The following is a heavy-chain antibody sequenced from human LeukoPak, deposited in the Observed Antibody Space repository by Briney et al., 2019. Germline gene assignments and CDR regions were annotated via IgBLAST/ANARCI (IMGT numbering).Heavy chain of an antibody. CDR2: ICGISVST. Sequence: PGGSVRLLCAVCGFTFSSYVMRGVGQAAGKGVEWVSAICGISVSTSSADSVHGRFTLSTDNSKTTLYLQMHSLTAEDTAVYYCAKDLSGSLVGATIDYWGQGTLVTVSS. CDR1: GFTFSSYV. CDR3: AKDLSGSLVGATIDY. D-gene: IGHD1-26*01. V-gene: IGHV3-23*01. J-gene: IGHJ4*02.